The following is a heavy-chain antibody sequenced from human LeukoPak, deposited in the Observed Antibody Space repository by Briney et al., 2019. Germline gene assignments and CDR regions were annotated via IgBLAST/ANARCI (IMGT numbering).Heavy chain of an antibody. J-gene: IGHJ1*01. CDR2: INHSGST. CDR1: GGSFSGYY. CDR3: ARHGNYYDSSGYSSEYFQH. V-gene: IGHV4-34*01. Sequence: SETLSLTCAVYGGSFSGYYWSWIRQPPGKGLEWIGEINHSGSTNYNPSLKSRVTISVDTSKNQFSLKLSSVTAADTAVYYCARHGNYYDSSGYSSEYFQHWGQGTLVTVSS. D-gene: IGHD3-22*01.